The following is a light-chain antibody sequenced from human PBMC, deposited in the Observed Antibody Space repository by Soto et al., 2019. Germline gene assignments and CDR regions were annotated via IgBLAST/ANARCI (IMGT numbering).Light chain of an antibody. V-gene: IGKV3-20*01. CDR3: QQYANSPRT. J-gene: IGKJ1*01. Sequence: EIVLTQSPGTLSLSPGERATLSCRASQSVGSGYLAWYQQKPGQAPRLLIYGASSRATGIPDRFSGSGSGTDLTLSISRLEPEDFAVYYCQQYANSPRTFGQGTRVEIK. CDR2: GAS. CDR1: QSVGSGY.